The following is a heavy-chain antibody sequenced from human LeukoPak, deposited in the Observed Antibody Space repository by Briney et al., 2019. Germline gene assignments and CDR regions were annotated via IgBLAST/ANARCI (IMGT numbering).Heavy chain of an antibody. CDR2: ISSSSSYI. Sequence: PGGSLRLSCAASGFTFSSYSMNWVRQAPGEGLEWVSSISSSSSYIYYADSVKGRFTISRDNAKNSLYLQMNSLRAEDTAVYYCARDIRYCSSTSCPRSYYFDYWGQGTLVTVSS. J-gene: IGHJ4*02. D-gene: IGHD2-2*01. V-gene: IGHV3-21*01. CDR3: ARDIRYCSSTSCPRSYYFDY. CDR1: GFTFSSYS.